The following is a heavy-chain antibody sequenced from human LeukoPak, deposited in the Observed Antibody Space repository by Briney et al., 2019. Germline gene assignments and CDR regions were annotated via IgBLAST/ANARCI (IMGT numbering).Heavy chain of an antibody. CDR2: ISSSGSTI. D-gene: IGHD1-26*01. CDR1: GFTFSSYE. J-gene: IGHJ4*02. Sequence: GGSLRLSCAASGFTFSSYEMNWVRQAPGKGLEWVSYISSSGSTIYYADSVKGRFTISRDNAKNSLYLQMNSLGAEDTAVYYCARFASWELLPYFDYWGQGTLVTVSS. V-gene: IGHV3-48*03. CDR3: ARFASWELLPYFDY.